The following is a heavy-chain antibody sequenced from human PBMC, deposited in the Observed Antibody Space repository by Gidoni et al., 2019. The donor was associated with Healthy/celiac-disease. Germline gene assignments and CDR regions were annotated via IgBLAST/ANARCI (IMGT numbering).Heavy chain of an antibody. V-gene: IGHV3-30-3*01. Sequence: QVQLVESGGGVVQPGRSLRLSCAASGSTFSSYAMHWFRQAPGKGLEWVSVISYDGSNKYYADSVKGRFTISRDNSKNTLYLQMNSLRAEDTAVYYCARGVRLGELSREGEAFDIWGQGTMVTVSS. CDR2: ISYDGSNK. CDR1: GSTFSSYA. CDR3: ARGVRLGELSREGEAFDI. D-gene: IGHD3-16*02. J-gene: IGHJ3*02.